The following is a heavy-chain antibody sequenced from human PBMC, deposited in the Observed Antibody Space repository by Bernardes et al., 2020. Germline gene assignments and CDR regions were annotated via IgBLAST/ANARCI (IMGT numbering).Heavy chain of an antibody. CDR2: ISAYNGNT. Sequence: ASVKVSCKASGYTFTSFGISWVRQAPGQGLEWMGWISAYNGNTTSAENLQGRVTMTTDTSTSTVYMELRSLTSDDTAVYYCARDLGQYYYGSGSYYNSDYWGQGTLVTVSS. CDR1: GYTFTSFG. V-gene: IGHV1-18*01. CDR3: ARDLGQYYYGSGSYYNSDY. D-gene: IGHD3-10*01. J-gene: IGHJ4*02.